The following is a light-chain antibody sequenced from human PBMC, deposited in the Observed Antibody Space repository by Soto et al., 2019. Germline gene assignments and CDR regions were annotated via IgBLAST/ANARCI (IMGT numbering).Light chain of an antibody. J-gene: IGKJ2*01. CDR1: QSISNY. CDR3: QQRRNWPLYT. V-gene: IGKV3-11*01. CDR2: DAS. Sequence: EIVLTQSPATLSLSPGERATLSCRASQSISNYLAWYQQKPGQAPRLLIYDASNRATGIPARFSGSGSGTDFTLTISTREPEDFAIYYCQQRRNWPLYTFGQGTKLEIK.